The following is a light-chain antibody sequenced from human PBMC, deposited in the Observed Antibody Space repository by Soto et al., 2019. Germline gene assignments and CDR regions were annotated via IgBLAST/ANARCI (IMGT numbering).Light chain of an antibody. Sequence: QSVLTQPPSASGTPGQRVTISCSGSSSNLGSNYVYWYQQLPGTTPKLLIYRNNQRPSGVPDRFSGSKSGTSASLAISGLRSEDEADYYCAAWDDSLVFCGGTKLTVL. CDR1: SSNLGSNY. V-gene: IGLV1-47*01. CDR2: RNN. J-gene: IGLJ2*01. CDR3: AAWDDSLV.